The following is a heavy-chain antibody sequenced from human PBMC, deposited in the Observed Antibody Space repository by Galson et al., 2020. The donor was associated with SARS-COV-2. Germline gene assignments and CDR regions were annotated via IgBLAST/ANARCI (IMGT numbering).Heavy chain of an antibody. CDR1: GGSISSGGYY. D-gene: IGHD3-10*01. CDR3: ARDPFYYGSGSFYGMDV. J-gene: IGHJ6*02. CDR2: IYYSGST. Sequence: ASETLSLTCTVSGGSISSGGYYWSWIRQHPGKGLEWIGYIYYSGSTYYNPSLKSRVTISVDTSKNQFSLKLSSVTAADTAVYYCARDPFYYGSGSFYGMDVWGQGTTVTVSS. V-gene: IGHV4-31*03.